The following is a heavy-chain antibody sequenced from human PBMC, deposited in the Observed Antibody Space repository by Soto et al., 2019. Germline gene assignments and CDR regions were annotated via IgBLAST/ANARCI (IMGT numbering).Heavy chain of an antibody. Sequence: HPGGSLRLSCAASGFTFSSYAMSWVRQAPGKGLEWVSAISVSGGSTYYADSVKGRFTISRDNSKNTLYLQMNSLRAQDTAVYYCPKVRDYGDYEYSDYWGPGTLVT. CDR1: GFTFSSYA. CDR3: PKVRDYGDYEYSDY. J-gene: IGHJ4*02. CDR2: ISVSGGST. D-gene: IGHD4-17*01. V-gene: IGHV3-23*01.